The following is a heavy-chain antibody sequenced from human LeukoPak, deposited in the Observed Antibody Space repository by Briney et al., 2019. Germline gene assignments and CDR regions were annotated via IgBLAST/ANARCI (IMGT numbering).Heavy chain of an antibody. CDR3: ARDLDQSGYYYGMDV. Sequence: ASVKVSCKASGYTFTSYGISWVRQAPGQGLEWMGWISAYNGNTNYAQKLQGRVTMTTDTSTSTAYMELRSLRSDDTAVYYCARDLDQSGYYYGMDVWGQGTTVTVSS. CDR1: GYTFTSYG. D-gene: IGHD3-10*01. V-gene: IGHV1-18*01. CDR2: ISAYNGNT. J-gene: IGHJ6*02.